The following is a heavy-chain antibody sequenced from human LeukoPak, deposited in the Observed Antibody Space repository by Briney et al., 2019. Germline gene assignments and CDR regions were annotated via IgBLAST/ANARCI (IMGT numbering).Heavy chain of an antibody. CDR3: PGENGAFSPFVF. CDR1: GGSITTTNI. Sequence: PETLSLTCGVSGGSITTTNIWSGARQPPGRGLWWIGKFSPSGLTNYTQSLSSRVLISLDRAKNHPSLNLRPVTVAAPAIYSFPGENGAFSPFVFWGRGAVATVS. CDR2: FSPSGLT. J-gene: IGHJ4*02. V-gene: IGHV4-4*01. D-gene: IGHD2/OR15-2a*01.